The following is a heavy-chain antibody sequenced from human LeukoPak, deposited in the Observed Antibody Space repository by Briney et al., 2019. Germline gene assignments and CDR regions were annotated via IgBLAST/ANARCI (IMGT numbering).Heavy chain of an antibody. CDR2: IFYSGST. D-gene: IGHD2-15*01. Sequence: SETLSLTCTASGGSLSNYFWSWVRPPPGEGVEWIGYIFYSGSTNYNPSLESRLTISVDTSKNQFSLKLSSVTAADTAVYYCARTPPNCSGANCYSGVPFDSWGQGTLVTVSS. CDR3: ARTPPNCSGANCYSGVPFDS. J-gene: IGHJ4*02. CDR1: GGSLSNYF. V-gene: IGHV4-59*01.